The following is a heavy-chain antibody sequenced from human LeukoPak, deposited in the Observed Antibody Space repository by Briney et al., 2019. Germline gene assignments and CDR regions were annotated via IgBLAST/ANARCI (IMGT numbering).Heavy chain of an antibody. D-gene: IGHD1-26*01. CDR3: AKSRLNSGSYYDIDF. CDR2: FTGSGGNA. V-gene: IGHV3-23*01. Sequence: GGSLRLSCALSGFTLSSYAMSWVRQAPGEGLEWVSTFTGSGGNAYYADSVKGRFIISRDNSKNTLYLQMNSLRADDTAVYYCAKSRLNSGSYYDIDFWGQGTLVTVSS. CDR1: GFTLSSYA. J-gene: IGHJ4*02.